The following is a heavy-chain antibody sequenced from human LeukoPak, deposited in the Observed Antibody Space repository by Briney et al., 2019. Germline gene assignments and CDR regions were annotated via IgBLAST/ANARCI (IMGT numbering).Heavy chain of an antibody. D-gene: IGHD4-17*01. CDR1: GYTFTGYY. V-gene: IGHV1-2*02. CDR2: INPNSGDT. Sequence: ASVKVSCKASGYTFTGYYMHWVRQAPGQGLEWMGWINPNSGDTNYAQKFRGRVTMTRDTSISTAYMELSRLRSDDTAVYYCARDLLYGDYSFDFWGQGTLVTVSS. J-gene: IGHJ4*02. CDR3: ARDLLYGDYSFDF.